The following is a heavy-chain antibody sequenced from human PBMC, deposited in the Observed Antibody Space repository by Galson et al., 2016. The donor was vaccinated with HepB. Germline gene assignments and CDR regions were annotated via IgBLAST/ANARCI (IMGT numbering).Heavy chain of an antibody. J-gene: IGHJ4*02. CDR3: SRDIAPTSYDSSGYYYFDY. CDR1: GFTFGDYA. V-gene: IGHV3-49*03. CDR2: IRSKRYAGTT. Sequence: SLRLSCATSGFTFGDYAMGWFRQAPGKGLEWVGFIRSKRYAGTTEYAASVKGRFTISRDDSESSAYLQMNSLKTEDTAVYFYSRDIAPTSYDSSGYYYFDYWGQGALVTVSS. D-gene: IGHD3-22*01.